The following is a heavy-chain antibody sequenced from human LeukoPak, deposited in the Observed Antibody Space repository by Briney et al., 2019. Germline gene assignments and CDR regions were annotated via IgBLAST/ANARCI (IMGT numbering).Heavy chain of an antibody. J-gene: IGHJ3*02. CDR2: IKQDGSEE. V-gene: IGHV3-7*01. Sequence: AGGSLRLSCAASGFTFSSYWMTWVRQAPGKGLEWVANIKQDGSEECYVDSVKGRFTISRDNAKNSLYLQMNSLRSEDTAVYYRARDYDYVWGRGAFDIWGQGTMVTVSS. D-gene: IGHD3-16*01. CDR3: ARDYDYVWGRGAFDI. CDR1: GFTFSSYW.